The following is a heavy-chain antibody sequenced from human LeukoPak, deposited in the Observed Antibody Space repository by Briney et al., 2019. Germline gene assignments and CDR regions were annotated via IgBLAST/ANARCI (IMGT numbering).Heavy chain of an antibody. V-gene: IGHV3-66*01. CDR2: IYSGGST. CDR1: GFTVSSSY. J-gene: IGHJ3*02. CDR3: ARYCSSTSCYEGAFDI. Sequence: GGSLRLSCAASGFTVSSSYMSWVRQAPGKGLEWVSVIYSGGSTYYADSVKGRFTISRDNSKNTLYLQMNSLRAEDTAVYYCARYCSSTSCYEGAFDIWGQGTMVTVSS. D-gene: IGHD2-2*01.